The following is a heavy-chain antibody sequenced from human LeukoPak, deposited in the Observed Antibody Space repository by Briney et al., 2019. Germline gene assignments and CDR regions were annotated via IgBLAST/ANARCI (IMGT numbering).Heavy chain of an antibody. J-gene: IGHJ4*02. CDR1: GGSISSSSYY. CDR2: IYYSGST. CDR3: ARDGEED. D-gene: IGHD2-21*01. Sequence: SETLSLTCTVSGGSISSSSYYWGWIRQPPGKGLEWIGSIYYSGSTYYNPSLKSRVTISVDTSKNQFSLKLSSVTAADTAVYYCARDGEEDWGQGTLVTVSS. V-gene: IGHV4-39*07.